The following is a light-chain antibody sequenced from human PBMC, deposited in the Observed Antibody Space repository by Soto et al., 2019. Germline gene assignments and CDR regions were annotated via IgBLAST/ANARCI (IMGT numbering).Light chain of an antibody. CDR2: PAS. Sequence: DVQMTQSPSSLSASVGDRVTITCRASHHINNYLSWFQQKPGKAPKLLAYPASSLKSGVPSRFSGSGSGSDFTLTISILQPEDFATYYCQQTYFTTGTFGQGTKVEIK. V-gene: IGKV1-39*01. J-gene: IGKJ1*01. CDR3: QQTYFTTGT. CDR1: HHINNY.